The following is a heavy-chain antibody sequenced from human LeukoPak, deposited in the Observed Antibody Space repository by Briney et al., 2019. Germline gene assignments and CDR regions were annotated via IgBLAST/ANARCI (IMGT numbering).Heavy chain of an antibody. CDR3: AKDRSPFTITRPGGMDV. V-gene: IGHV3-23*01. J-gene: IGHJ6*02. D-gene: IGHD3-10*01. CDR2: ISGSGGST. CDR1: GFTFSSYA. Sequence: GGSLRLSCAASGFTFSSYAMSWVRQAPGNGLEWVSAISGSGGSTYYADSVKGRFTISRDNSKNTLYLQMNSLRAEHTAVYYCAKDRSPFTITRPGGMDVWGQGTTVTVSS.